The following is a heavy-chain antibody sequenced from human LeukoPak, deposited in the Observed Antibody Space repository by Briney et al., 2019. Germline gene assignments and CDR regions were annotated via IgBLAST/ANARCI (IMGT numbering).Heavy chain of an antibody. Sequence: SVKVSCKASGGTFSSYAISWVRQAPGQGLEWMGGIIPICCTANYAQKFQGRVTITADESTSTAYMELSSLRSEDTAVYYFARPRYCSGGSCYNWFDPWGQGTLVTVSS. CDR2: IIPICCTA. D-gene: IGHD2-15*01. CDR1: GGTFSSYA. CDR3: ARPRYCSGGSCYNWFDP. J-gene: IGHJ5*02. V-gene: IGHV1-69*01.